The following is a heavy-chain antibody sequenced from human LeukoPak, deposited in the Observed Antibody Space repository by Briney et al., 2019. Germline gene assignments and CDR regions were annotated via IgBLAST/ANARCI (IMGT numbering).Heavy chain of an antibody. V-gene: IGHV3-30*18. D-gene: IGHD3-10*01. CDR1: GFTFSSYG. Sequence: GGSLRLSCAASGFTFSSYGMHWVRQAPGKGLEWVAVISYDGSNKYYADSVKGRFTISRDNSKNTLYLQMNSLRAEDTAVYCCAKDGRYYGSGSYYPPDWYFDLWGRGTLVTVSS. CDR2: ISYDGSNK. CDR3: AKDGRYYGSGSYYPPDWYFDL. J-gene: IGHJ2*01.